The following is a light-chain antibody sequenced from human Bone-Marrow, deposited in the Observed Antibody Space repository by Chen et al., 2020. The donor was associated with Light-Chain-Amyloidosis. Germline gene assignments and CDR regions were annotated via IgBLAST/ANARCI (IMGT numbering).Light chain of an antibody. CDR2: DDS. CDR3: QVWDRSSDRPV. J-gene: IGLJ3*02. V-gene: IGLV3-21*02. Sequence: SYVLTQPSSVSGAPGQTATIACGGKNIGSTSVHWYQQTPGQAPLLVVYDDSARPSGIPERLSGSNSGNTATLTISRVEAGDEADYYCQVWDRSSDRPVFGGGTKHRP. CDR1: NIGSTS.